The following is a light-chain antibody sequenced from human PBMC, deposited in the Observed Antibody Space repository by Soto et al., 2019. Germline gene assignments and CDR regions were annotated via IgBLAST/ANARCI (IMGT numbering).Light chain of an antibody. V-gene: IGKV3-15*01. CDR2: GAS. J-gene: IGKJ1*01. CDR3: QKYNNWPEK. CDR1: QSVSSN. Sequence: EIVMTHSPATLSVSPLEIATLSCSASQSVSSNLAWYQQKPGQAPRLLIYGASTRATGIPARFSGSGSGTEFTLTISSLQSEDFAVYYCQKYNNWPEKFGQGTKVDIK.